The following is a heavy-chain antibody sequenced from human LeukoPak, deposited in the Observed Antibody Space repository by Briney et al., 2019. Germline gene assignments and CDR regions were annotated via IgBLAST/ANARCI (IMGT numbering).Heavy chain of an antibody. J-gene: IGHJ5*02. Sequence: GASVKVSCKASGFTFNAYYIHWVRQAPGQGLEWMGWINPNTGDTNFAQKFQGRVTMTRDTSISTAYMELSRLRSDDTAVYYCARVGSSCSWGQGTLVTVSS. V-gene: IGHV1-2*02. CDR1: GFTFNAYY. CDR3: ARVGSSCS. D-gene: IGHD6-13*01. CDR2: INPNTGDT.